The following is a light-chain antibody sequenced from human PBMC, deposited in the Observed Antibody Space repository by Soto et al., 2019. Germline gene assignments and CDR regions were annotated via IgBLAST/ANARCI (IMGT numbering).Light chain of an antibody. CDR3: QHSFNIPYT. CDR2: AAS. Sequence: DIQMTQSPSSLSASVGDRVTITCRASQTISTNLDWYQQNPGKAPKLLIYAASNLQSGVPSRFSGSVSGTDFTLTINSLQPEAFATYYCQHSFNIPYTFGQGTKLEIK. CDR1: QTISTN. V-gene: IGKV1-39*01. J-gene: IGKJ2*01.